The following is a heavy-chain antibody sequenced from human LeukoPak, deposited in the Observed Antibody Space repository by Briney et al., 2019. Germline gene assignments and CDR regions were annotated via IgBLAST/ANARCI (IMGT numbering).Heavy chain of an antibody. CDR3: ARGAVRLSGSYYYGMDV. D-gene: IGHD1-26*01. J-gene: IGHJ6*02. CDR1: GGTFSSYA. CDR2: IIPIFGTA. V-gene: IGHV1-69*01. Sequence: ASVKVSCQASGGTFSSYAISWVRQAPGQGREWMGGIIPIFGTANYAQKFQGRVTITADESTSTAYMELSSLRSEDTAVYYCARGAVRLSGSYYYGMDVWGQGTTVTVSS.